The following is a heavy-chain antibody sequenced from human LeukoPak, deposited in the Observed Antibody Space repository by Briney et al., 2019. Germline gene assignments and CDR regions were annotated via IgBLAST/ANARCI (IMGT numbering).Heavy chain of an antibody. Sequence: ASVKVSCKASGGTFSSYAISWVRQAPGQGLEWMGGIIPLFGTANYAQKFQGRVTITADESTSTAYMELRSLRAEDTAVYYCARGPLGDPAHFDYWGQGTLVTVSS. J-gene: IGHJ4*02. V-gene: IGHV1-69*01. CDR2: IIPLFGTA. D-gene: IGHD2-21*01. CDR1: GGTFSSYA. CDR3: ARGPLGDPAHFDY.